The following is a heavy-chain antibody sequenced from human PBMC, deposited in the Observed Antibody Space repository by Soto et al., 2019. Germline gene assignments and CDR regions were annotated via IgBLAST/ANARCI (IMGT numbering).Heavy chain of an antibody. CDR2: ISYDGSNK. D-gene: IGHD1-1*01. J-gene: IGHJ4*02. Sequence: GKGLEWVAVISYDGSNKYYADSVKGRFTISRDNSKNTLYLQMNSLRAEETAVYYCAKESVPRAGYEPYFGYWGQGTLVSVSS. CDR3: AKESVPRAGYEPYFGY. V-gene: IGHV3-30*18.